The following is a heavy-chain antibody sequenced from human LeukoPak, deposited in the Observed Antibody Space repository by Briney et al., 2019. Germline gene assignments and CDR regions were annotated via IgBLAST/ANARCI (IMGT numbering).Heavy chain of an antibody. D-gene: IGHD6-19*01. CDR3: ARPLRHSSGWTALDY. CDR2: IYSSGST. V-gene: IGHV4-39*01. Sequence: PSETLSLTCTVSGGSISSSYYYWGWIRQPPGKGLEWIGSIYSSGSTYYNPSLKSRVTISVDTSKNQFSLKLTSVTAADTAVYYCARPLRHSSGWTALDYWGQGTLVTVSS. J-gene: IGHJ4*02. CDR1: GGSISSSYYY.